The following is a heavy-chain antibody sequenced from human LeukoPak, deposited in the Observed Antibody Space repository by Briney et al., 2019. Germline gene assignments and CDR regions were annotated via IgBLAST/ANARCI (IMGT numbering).Heavy chain of an antibody. CDR3: ARATPSGIAAAGTGDY. CDR1: GYTFTSYG. Sequence: ASVTVSCKASGYTFTSYGISWVRQAPGQGLEWMGWVSAYNGNTNYAQKLQGRVTMTTDTSTSTAYMELRSLRSDDTAVYYCARATPSGIAAAGTGDYWGQGTLVTVSS. J-gene: IGHJ4*02. V-gene: IGHV1-18*01. CDR2: VSAYNGNT. D-gene: IGHD6-13*01.